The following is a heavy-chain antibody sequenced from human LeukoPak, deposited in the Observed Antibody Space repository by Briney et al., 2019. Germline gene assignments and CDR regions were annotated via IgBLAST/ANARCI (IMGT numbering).Heavy chain of an antibody. J-gene: IGHJ3*02. D-gene: IGHD3-10*01. CDR1: GYTLTELS. Sequence: VASVKVSCKVSGYTLTELSMHWVRQAPGKGLEWMGGFDPEDGETIYAQKFQGRVTMTEDTSTDTAYMELSSLRSEDTAVYYCATVLVQGVIISGAFDIWGQGTMVTVSS. CDR3: ATVLVQGVIISGAFDI. CDR2: FDPEDGET. V-gene: IGHV1-24*01.